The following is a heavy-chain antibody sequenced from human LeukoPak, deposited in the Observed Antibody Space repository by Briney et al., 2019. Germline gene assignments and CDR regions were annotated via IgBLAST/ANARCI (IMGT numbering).Heavy chain of an antibody. D-gene: IGHD3-9*01. CDR2: INHDAEMI. V-gene: IGHV3-48*02. CDR1: GFPFASYV. CDR3: ARVHDWAFDL. J-gene: IGHJ4*02. Sequence: GGSLRLSCEGSGFPFASYVMSWVRQAPGKGLEWIAYINHDAEMIFYPDFVKGRFTISRDNAKKSLYLQMNALRYEDTAIYYCARVHDWAFDLWGQGTLVTVSS.